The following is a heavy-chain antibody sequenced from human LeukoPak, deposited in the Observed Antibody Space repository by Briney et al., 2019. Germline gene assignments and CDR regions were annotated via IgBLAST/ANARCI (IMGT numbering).Heavy chain of an antibody. D-gene: IGHD3-22*01. J-gene: IGHJ3*02. CDR2: IKPDGSES. Sequence: PGGSLRLSCAISGFTFSRYWMTWVRQAPGKGLECVAIIKPDGSESYYGDSVKGRFTISRDNAKDSLYLQMKSLRAEDTAVYYCARDLIMIVPGAFDIWGHGTTVIVSS. CDR3: ARDLIMIVPGAFDI. CDR1: GFTFSRYW. V-gene: IGHV3-7*01.